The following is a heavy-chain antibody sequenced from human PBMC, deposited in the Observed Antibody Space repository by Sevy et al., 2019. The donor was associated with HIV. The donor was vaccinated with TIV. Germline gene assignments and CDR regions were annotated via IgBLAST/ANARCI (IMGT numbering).Heavy chain of an antibody. CDR1: GFTFTNYA. J-gene: IGHJ4*02. Sequence: ASVKVSCKTSGFTFTNYAIHWVRQAPGQRLEWMGWINVVNGDTRYSQTFHDRITITRDTSASTAYMELSSLTSEDMAVYYCARNPRGKSYFDYWGQGTLVTVSS. CDR3: ARNPRGKSYFDY. CDR2: INVVNGDT. V-gene: IGHV1-3*01.